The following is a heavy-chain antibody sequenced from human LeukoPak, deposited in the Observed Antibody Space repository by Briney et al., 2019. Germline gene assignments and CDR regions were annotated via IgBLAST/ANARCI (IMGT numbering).Heavy chain of an antibody. D-gene: IGHD6-19*01. J-gene: IGHJ4*02. Sequence: SETLSLTCTVSGDSITGYYWGWIRQPPGKGLEWIGNIYYTGNTYYNASLKSRVTISVDASKNQFSLKVISMTAADTAVYYCARGREKQWLTFLDYWGQGTLVTVSS. CDR1: GDSITGYY. V-gene: IGHV4-39*07. CDR2: IYYTGNT. CDR3: ARGREKQWLTFLDY.